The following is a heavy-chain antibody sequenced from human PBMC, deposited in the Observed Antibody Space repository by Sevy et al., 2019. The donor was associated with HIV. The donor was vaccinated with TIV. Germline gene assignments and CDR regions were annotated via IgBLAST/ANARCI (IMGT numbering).Heavy chain of an antibody. CDR2: ISSSSSYI. V-gene: IGHV3-21*01. CDR3: ARVRGGGWFGELYQGFDY. D-gene: IGHD3-10*01. J-gene: IGHJ4*02. CDR1: GFTFSSYS. Sequence: GGSLRLSCAASGFTFSSYSMNWVRQAPGKGLEWVSSISSSSSYIYYADSVKGRFTISRDNAKNSLYLQMNSLRAEDTAVYYFARVRGGGWFGELYQGFDYWGQGTLVTVSS.